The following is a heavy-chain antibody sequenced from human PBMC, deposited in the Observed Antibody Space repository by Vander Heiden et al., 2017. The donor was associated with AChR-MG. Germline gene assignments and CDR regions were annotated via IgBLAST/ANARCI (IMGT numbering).Heavy chain of an antibody. CDR2: ITWNGGTI. CDR1: GFTCHDHA. V-gene: IGHV3-9*01. CDR3: AKAQRGYSGNYYHDLDY. J-gene: IGHJ4*02. D-gene: IGHD1-26*01. Sequence: EVQLVESGGGLVQPGRSLRPPCAASGFTCHDHAMHWVRQAPGKGLGWVSGITWNGGTIGYADSVEGRFTISRDNAKNSLYLQMNSLRAEDTALYYCAKAQRGYSGNYYHDLDYWGQGTLVTVSS.